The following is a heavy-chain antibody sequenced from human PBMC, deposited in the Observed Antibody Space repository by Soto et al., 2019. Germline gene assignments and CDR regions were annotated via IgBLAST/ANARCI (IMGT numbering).Heavy chain of an antibody. V-gene: IGHV1-3*01. CDR3: AGPSPGGGLLVTCFAP. CDR2: INAGNGNT. D-gene: IGHD3-16*01. Sequence: ASVKVSCKASGYTFTSYAMHWVRQAPGQRLEWMGWINAGNGNTKYSQKFQGRVTITRDTSASTAYMELSSLRSEDTAVYYCAGPSPGGGLLVTCFAPGGQGTLVTFPS. CDR1: GYTFTSYA. J-gene: IGHJ5*02.